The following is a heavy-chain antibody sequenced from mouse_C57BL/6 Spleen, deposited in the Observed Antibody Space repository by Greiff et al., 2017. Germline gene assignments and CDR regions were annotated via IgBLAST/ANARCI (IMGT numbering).Heavy chain of an antibody. V-gene: IGHV1-59*01. D-gene: IGHD4-1*01. Sequence: QVQLQQPGAELVRPGTSVKLSCKASGYTFTSYWMHWVKQRPGQGLEWIGVIDPSDSYTNYNQKFKGKATLTVDTSSSTACMQLSSLTSEDAAVYYCARERTGRDYWGQGTTLTVSS. CDR2: IDPSDSYT. CDR1: GYTFTSYW. J-gene: IGHJ2*01. CDR3: ARERTGRDY.